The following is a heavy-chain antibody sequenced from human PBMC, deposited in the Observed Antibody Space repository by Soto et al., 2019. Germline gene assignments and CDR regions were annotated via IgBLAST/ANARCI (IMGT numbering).Heavy chain of an antibody. D-gene: IGHD3-16*02. CDR1: GFSLSTSGVG. V-gene: IGHV2-5*02. Sequence: QITLKESGPTLVKPTQTLTLTCTFSGFSLSTSGVGVGWIRQPPGKALEWLALIYWDDDKRYSPSLKSRLTIPKDTSKNQVVLTMTNMDPVDTATYYCAHRVPIWGSYRHNWFDPWGQGTLVTVSS. CDR3: AHRVPIWGSYRHNWFDP. CDR2: IYWDDDK. J-gene: IGHJ5*02.